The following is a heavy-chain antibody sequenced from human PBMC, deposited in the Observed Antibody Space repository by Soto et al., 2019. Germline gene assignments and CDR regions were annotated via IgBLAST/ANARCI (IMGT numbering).Heavy chain of an antibody. D-gene: IGHD2-21*02. Sequence: SETLSLTCTVSGYSISSGYYWGWIRQPPGKGLEWIGSIYHSGSTYYNPSLKSRVTISVDTSKNQFSLKLSSVTAADTAVYYCAREPCGGDCSANWFDPWGQGTLVTVSS. CDR3: AREPCGGDCSANWFDP. CDR2: IYHSGST. J-gene: IGHJ5*02. CDR1: GYSISSGYY. V-gene: IGHV4-38-2*02.